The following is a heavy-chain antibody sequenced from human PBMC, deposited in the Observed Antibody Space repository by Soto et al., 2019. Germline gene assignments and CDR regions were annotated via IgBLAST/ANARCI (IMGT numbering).Heavy chain of an antibody. CDR3: ARGPGIGNSFYI. Sequence: QVQLIQSGAELKRPGSSVKVSCKASGDTFSSYSITCLRQAPGQRLEWMGGIIPIFAKPTYAQEFQGRVAITADDSTITVYMELSSMTSEDTAAYYCARGPGIGNSFYIWGQGKPLSVSS. CDR2: IIPIFAKP. V-gene: IGHV1-69*01. CDR1: GDTFSSYS. D-gene: IGHD1-7*01. J-gene: IGHJ3*02.